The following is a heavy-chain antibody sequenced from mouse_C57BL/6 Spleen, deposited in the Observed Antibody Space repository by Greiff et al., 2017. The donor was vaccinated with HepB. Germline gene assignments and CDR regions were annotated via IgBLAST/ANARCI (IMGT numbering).Heavy chain of an antibody. V-gene: IGHV5-16*01. CDR3: ARQIYDGYYKYYFDY. J-gene: IGHJ2*01. CDR2: INYDGSST. CDR1: GFTFSDYY. D-gene: IGHD2-3*01. Sequence: EVQVVESEGGLVQPGSSMKLSCTASGFTFSDYYMAWVRQVPEKGLEWVANINYDGSSTYYLDSLKSRFIISRDNAKNILYLQMSSLKSEDTATYYCARQIYDGYYKYYFDYWGQGTTLTVSS.